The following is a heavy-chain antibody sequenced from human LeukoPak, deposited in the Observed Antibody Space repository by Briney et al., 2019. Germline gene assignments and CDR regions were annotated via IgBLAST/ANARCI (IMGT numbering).Heavy chain of an antibody. J-gene: IGHJ5*02. V-gene: IGHV4-59*01. CDR1: GGSISSYY. Sequence: PSETLSLTCTVSGGSISSYYWSWIRQPPGKGLEWIGYIYYSGSTNYNPSLKSRVTISVDTSKNQFSLKLSSVTAADTAVYYCARGLEGGYSYDRIYWFDPWGQGTLVTVSS. D-gene: IGHD5-18*01. CDR2: IYYSGST. CDR3: ARGLEGGYSYDRIYWFDP.